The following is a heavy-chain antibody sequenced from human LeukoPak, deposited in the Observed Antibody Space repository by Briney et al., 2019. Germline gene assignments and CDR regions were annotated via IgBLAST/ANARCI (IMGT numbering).Heavy chain of an antibody. CDR3: ARDGSGNWFDP. CDR1: GYTFTSYY. J-gene: IGHJ5*02. CDR2: IIPSGGST. V-gene: IGHV1-46*01. D-gene: IGHD3-10*01. Sequence: GASVKVSCKASGYTFTSYYMHWVRQAPGQGLEWMGIIIPSGGSTSYAQKFQGRVTMTRDMSTSTVYMELSSLRSEDTAVYYCARDGSGNWFDPWGQGTLVTVSS.